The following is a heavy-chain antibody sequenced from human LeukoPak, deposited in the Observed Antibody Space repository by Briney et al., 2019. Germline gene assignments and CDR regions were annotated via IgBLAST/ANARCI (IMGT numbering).Heavy chain of an antibody. CDR3: VRDVTGSGWY. D-gene: IGHD6-19*01. V-gene: IGHV3-48*03. CDR1: GFTFSSYA. Sequence: GGSLRLSCAASGFTFSSYAMSWVRQAPGKGLEWVSYISSSGSTIYYADSVKGRFTIPRDNAKNSLYLQMNSLRAEDTAVYYCVRDVTGSGWYWGQGTLVTVSS. J-gene: IGHJ4*02. CDR2: ISSSGSTI.